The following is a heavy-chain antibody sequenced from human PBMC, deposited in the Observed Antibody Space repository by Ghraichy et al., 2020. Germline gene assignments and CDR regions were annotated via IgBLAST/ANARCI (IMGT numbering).Heavy chain of an antibody. CDR3: ARVLMYYDFWSGYYPLDY. V-gene: IGHV3-48*02. D-gene: IGHD3-3*01. Sequence: GGSLRLSCAASGFTFSSYSMNWVRQAPGKGLEWVSYISSSSSTIYYADSVKGRFTISRDNAKNSLYLQMNSLRDEDTAVYYCARVLMYYDFWSGYYPLDYWGQGTLVTVSS. J-gene: IGHJ4*02. CDR2: ISSSSSTI. CDR1: GFTFSSYS.